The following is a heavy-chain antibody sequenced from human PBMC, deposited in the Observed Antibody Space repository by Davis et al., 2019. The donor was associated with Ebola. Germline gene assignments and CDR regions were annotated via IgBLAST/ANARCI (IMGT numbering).Heavy chain of an antibody. Sequence: AASVKVSCKASGGPFRSAGISWVRQAPGQGLEWMGIINPSGGSTSYAQKFQGRVTMTRDTSTSTVYMELSSLRSEDTAVYYCARSTYTVTPDYWGQGTLVTVSS. CDR1: GGPFRSAG. V-gene: IGHV1-46*01. J-gene: IGHJ4*02. CDR3: ARSTYTVTPDY. D-gene: IGHD4-17*01. CDR2: INPSGGST.